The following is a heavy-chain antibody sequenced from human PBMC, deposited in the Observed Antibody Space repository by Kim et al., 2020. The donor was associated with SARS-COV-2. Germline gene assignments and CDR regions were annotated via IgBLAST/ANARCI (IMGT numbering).Heavy chain of an antibody. D-gene: IGHD6-13*01. CDR2: ISSSSSYI. J-gene: IGHJ2*01. Sequence: GGSLRLSCAASGFTFSSYSMNWVRQAPGKGLEWVSSISSSSSYIYYADSVKGRFTISRDNAKNSLYLQMNSLRAEDTAVYYCARDRYSSSWYGDWYVDLWGRGTRVTVSS. CDR3: ARDRYSSSWYGDWYVDL. V-gene: IGHV3-21*01. CDR1: GFTFSSYS.